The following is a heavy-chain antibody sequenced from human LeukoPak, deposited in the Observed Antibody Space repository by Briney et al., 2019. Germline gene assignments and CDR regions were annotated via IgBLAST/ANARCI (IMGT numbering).Heavy chain of an antibody. CDR1: GFTFSSYS. D-gene: IGHD6-19*01. Sequence: GGSLRLSCAAPGFTFSSYSMNWVRQAPGKGLEWVSSISSSSSYIYYADSVKGRFTISRDNAKNSLYLQMNSLRAEDTAVYYCARVPYSSGWYSFFDYWGQGTLVTVSS. CDR3: ARVPYSSGWYSFFDY. V-gene: IGHV3-21*01. CDR2: ISSSSSYI. J-gene: IGHJ4*02.